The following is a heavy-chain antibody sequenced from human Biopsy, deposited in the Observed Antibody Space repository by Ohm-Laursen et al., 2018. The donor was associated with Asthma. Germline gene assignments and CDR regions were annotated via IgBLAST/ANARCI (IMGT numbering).Heavy chain of an antibody. Sequence: ASVKVSCKISRYSLTDLSMHWVRQAPGQGLEWMGGHDHEEGGTVNARRFQGRVTMTEETSTDTAYMELSSLSSDDTAVYYCASDFPKDYVRYNFQFWGQGTLVTVSS. J-gene: IGHJ4*02. D-gene: IGHD4-17*01. CDR2: HDHEEGGT. CDR3: ASDFPKDYVRYNFQF. CDR1: RYSLTDLS. V-gene: IGHV1-24*01.